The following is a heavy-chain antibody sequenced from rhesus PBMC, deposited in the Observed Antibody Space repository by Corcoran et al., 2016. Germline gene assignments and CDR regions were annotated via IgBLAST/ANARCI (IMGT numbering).Heavy chain of an antibody. J-gene: IGHJ4*01. CDR3: AKALPHNWNYCAY. V-gene: IGHV3S25*01. CDR2: INRGGGST. D-gene: IGHD1-26*01. Sequence: EVQLVETGGGWVQTGGSLRISCAAAVLALRCYSMQGVRQAPVKGLELLSAINRGGGSTYYANSVEGRFTISRDNSKNTLSLQMNSLRAEDTAVYYCAKALPHNWNYCAYWGQGVLVTVSS. CDR1: VLALRCYS.